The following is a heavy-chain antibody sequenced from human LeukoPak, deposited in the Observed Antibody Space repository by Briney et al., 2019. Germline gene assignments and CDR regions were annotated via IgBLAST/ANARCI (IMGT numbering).Heavy chain of an antibody. Sequence: SETLSLTCTVSGGSISSSSYYWGWIRQPPGKGLEWIGSIYYSGSTNYNPSLKSRVTISVDTSKNQFSLKLSSVTAADAAVYYCARGGTYYYDSSGQSIWGQGTMVTVSS. J-gene: IGHJ3*02. CDR1: GGSISSSSYY. D-gene: IGHD3-22*01. CDR2: IYYSGST. CDR3: ARGGTYYYDSSGQSI. V-gene: IGHV4-39*07.